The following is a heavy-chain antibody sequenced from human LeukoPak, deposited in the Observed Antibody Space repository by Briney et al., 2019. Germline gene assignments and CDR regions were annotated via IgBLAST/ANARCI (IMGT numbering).Heavy chain of an antibody. Sequence: GESLRLSCAASGFTFSSYAMHWVRQAPGKGLEWVAVISYDGSNKYYADSVKGRFTISRDNAKNSLYLQMNSLRAEDTAVYYCARGGSSSWYVGYWGQGTLVTVSS. CDR2: ISYDGSNK. CDR3: ARGGSSSWYVGY. CDR1: GFTFSSYA. D-gene: IGHD6-13*01. V-gene: IGHV3-30-3*01. J-gene: IGHJ4*02.